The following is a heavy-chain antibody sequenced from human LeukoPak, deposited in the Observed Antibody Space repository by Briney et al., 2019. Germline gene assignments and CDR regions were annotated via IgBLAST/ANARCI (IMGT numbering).Heavy chain of an antibody. CDR3: ARDYGDTKGWFDP. V-gene: IGHV4-39*07. D-gene: IGHD4-17*01. CDR2: IYYSEST. CDR1: SGSINSSSYY. J-gene: IGHJ5*02. Sequence: SETLSLTCTVSSGSINSSSYYWGWLRQPPGKGLGRIGSIYYSESTYYNPALKSQVTISVDTSKTQFSLKLSSVTAADTAVYYCARDYGDTKGWFDPWGQGTLVTVSS.